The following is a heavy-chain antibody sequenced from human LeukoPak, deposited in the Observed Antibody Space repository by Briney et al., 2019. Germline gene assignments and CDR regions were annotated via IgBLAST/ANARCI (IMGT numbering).Heavy chain of an antibody. CDR2: IIPIFGTA. CDR1: GGTFTSYA. D-gene: IGHD2-15*01. CDR3: ARDGYCSGGSCYSEYFQH. Sequence: PVKVSCKASGGTFTSYAISWVRQAPGQGLEWMGGIIPIFGTANYAQKFQGRVTITTDESTSTAYMELSSLRSEDTAVYYCARDGYCSGGSCYSEYFQHWGQGTLVTVSS. J-gene: IGHJ1*01. V-gene: IGHV1-69*05.